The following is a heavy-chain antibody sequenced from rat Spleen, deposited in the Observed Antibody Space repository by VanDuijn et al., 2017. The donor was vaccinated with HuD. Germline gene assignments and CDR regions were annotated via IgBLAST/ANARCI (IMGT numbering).Heavy chain of an antibody. V-gene: IGHV5-31*01. D-gene: IGHD1-12*02. J-gene: IGHJ3*01. CDR3: ATHYDGSYPFVF. Sequence: EVQLVESDGGLVQPGRSLKLSCVASGFTFNNYWMTWIRQAPGKGLEWVASITNTGGSTYYPDSVKGRFTISRDNAKSTLYLQMNSLRSEDTATYYCATHYDGSYPFVFWGQGTLVTVSS. CDR1: GFTFNNYW. CDR2: ITNTGGST.